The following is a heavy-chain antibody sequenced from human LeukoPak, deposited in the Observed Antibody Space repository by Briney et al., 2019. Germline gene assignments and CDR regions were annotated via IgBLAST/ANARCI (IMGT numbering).Heavy chain of an antibody. Sequence: PSETLSLTCSVSGDSISIYYWNWIRQSPGKGLEWIGYFFYTGSTNYNPSLKSRVHMSVDTSKNQASLTLRSVTAADTAVYYCARRPYHYHGLDVWGPGTTVIVSS. CDR1: GDSISIYY. V-gene: IGHV4-59*08. CDR2: FFYTGST. J-gene: IGHJ6*02. CDR3: ARRPYHYHGLDV.